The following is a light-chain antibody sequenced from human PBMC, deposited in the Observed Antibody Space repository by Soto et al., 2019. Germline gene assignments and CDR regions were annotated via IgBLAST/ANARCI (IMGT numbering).Light chain of an antibody. CDR1: SGHSSYA. V-gene: IGLV4-69*01. Sequence: QLVLTQSPSASASLGASVKLTCTLSSGHSSYAIAWHQQQPEKGPRYLMKLNSDGSHSKGDGIPDRFSGSSSGAERYLTFSSLQSEDEADYYCQTWGTGIHRVFGGGTKLTVL. CDR2: LNSDGSH. CDR3: QTWGTGIHRV. J-gene: IGLJ3*02.